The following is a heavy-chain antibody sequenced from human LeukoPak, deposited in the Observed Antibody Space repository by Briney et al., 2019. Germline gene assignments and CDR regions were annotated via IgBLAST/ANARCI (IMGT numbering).Heavy chain of an antibody. V-gene: IGHV4-38-2*01. Sequence: SETLSLTYAVCVYSLNSGYYRGWIRPPPGKGLEGNRRLYHSGSTYYNPSLKSRVTISVDTSKNQSSLKLSSVTAADTAVYYCARQAARYHSPNWFDPWGQGTLVTVSS. J-gene: IGHJ5*02. D-gene: IGHD2-2*01. CDR2: LYHSGST. CDR3: ARQAARYHSPNWFDP. CDR1: VYSLNSGYY.